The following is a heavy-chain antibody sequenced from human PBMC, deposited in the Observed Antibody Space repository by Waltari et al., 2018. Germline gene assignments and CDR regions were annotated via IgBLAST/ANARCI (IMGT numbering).Heavy chain of an antibody. CDR2: INHSGST. D-gene: IGHD3-16*01. V-gene: IGHV4-34*01. Sequence: QVQLQQWGAGLLKPSETLSLTCAVYGGSFSGYYWSWIRQPPGKGLEWIGEINHSGSTNYNPSLKGRVTISVDTSKNQFSLKLSSVTAAETAVYYCARRGGRQQPLGRYYYMDVWGKGTTVTISS. CDR1: GGSFSGYY. CDR3: ARRGGRQQPLGRYYYMDV. J-gene: IGHJ6*03.